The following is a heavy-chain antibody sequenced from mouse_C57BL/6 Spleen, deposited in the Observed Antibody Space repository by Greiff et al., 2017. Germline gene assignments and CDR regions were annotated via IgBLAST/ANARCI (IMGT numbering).Heavy chain of an antibody. D-gene: IGHD4-1*01. Sequence: EVQLVESGGDLVKPGGSLKLSCAASGFTFSSYGMSWVRQTPDKRLEWVATISSGGSYTYYPDSVKGRFTISRDNAKNTLYLQMCSLKSEDTAMYYCARHETGLDYWGQGTTLTVSA. CDR1: GFTFSSYG. CDR2: ISSGGSYT. J-gene: IGHJ2*01. V-gene: IGHV5-6*01. CDR3: ARHETGLDY.